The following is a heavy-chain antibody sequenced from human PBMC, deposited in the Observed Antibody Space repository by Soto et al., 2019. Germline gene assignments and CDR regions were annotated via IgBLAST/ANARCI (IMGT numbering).Heavy chain of an antibody. Sequence: QITLKESGPPLVKPTQTLTVTCTFSGFSLSTSGAGVGWIRQSPGKAPEWLALISWKDEKRYNPGLKSRLTITKDTSKNHVVLTMTDLDPVDTATYFCAHRYGGNYYRWYFDSWGQGTLVTVSS. CDR1: GFSLSTSGAG. D-gene: IGHD1-26*01. CDR2: ISWKDEK. CDR3: AHRYGGNYYRWYFDS. J-gene: IGHJ4*02. V-gene: IGHV2-5*01.